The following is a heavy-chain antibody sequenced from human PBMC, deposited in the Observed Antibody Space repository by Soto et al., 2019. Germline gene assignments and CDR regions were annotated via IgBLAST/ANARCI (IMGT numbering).Heavy chain of an antibody. Sequence: PGGSLRLSCAASGFTFSDYYMSWIRQAPGKGLEWVSYISSSGSTIYYADSVKGRFTISRDNAKNSLYLQMNSLRAEDTAIYYCAREVVVSRGASYFGYWGPGTLVTVSS. D-gene: IGHD2-2*01. J-gene: IGHJ4*02. CDR1: GFTFSDYY. V-gene: IGHV3-11*04. CDR3: AREVVVSRGASYFGY. CDR2: ISSSGSTI.